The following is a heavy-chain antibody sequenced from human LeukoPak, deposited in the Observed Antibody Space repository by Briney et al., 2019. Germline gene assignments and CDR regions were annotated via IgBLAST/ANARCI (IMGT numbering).Heavy chain of an antibody. CDR3: ARADTGSYGMDV. V-gene: IGHV3-13*01. Sequence: GGSLTLFCTASGFTFSSYDVLGLRHSREEGLECVSDIGAAGDTYYPGSVKGRFTISRENAKNSLYLKMNSMRAGDTAVYYCARADTGSYGMDVWGQGTTVTVSS. J-gene: IGHJ6*02. CDR1: GFTFSSYD. D-gene: IGHD5-18*01. CDR2: IGAAGDT.